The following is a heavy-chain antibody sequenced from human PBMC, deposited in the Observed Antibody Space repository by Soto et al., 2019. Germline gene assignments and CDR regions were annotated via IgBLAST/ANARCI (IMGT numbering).Heavy chain of an antibody. V-gene: IGHV3-23*01. CDR1: GFTFSSYA. CDR2: ISGTGFST. CDR3: AKVIVVVTADRGRYFQH. D-gene: IGHD2-21*02. J-gene: IGHJ1*01. Sequence: EVQLLASGGGLVQPGGSLRLSCAASGFTFSSYAMNWVRPAPGKGLEWVSAISGTGFSTYYTDSVKGRFTISRDNSKTTLYLQMSSRRAEDTAVYYCAKVIVVVTADRGRYFQHWGQGTLVTVSS.